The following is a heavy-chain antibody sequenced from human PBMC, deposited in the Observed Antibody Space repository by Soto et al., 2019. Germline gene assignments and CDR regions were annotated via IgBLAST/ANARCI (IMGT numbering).Heavy chain of an antibody. Sequence: GGSLRLSCAASGFTVSSNYMSWVRQAPGKGLEWVSVIYSGGSTYYADSVKGRFTISRDNSKNTLYLQMNSLRAEDTAVYYCARGKYDFWSGYYYWGQGTLVTVSS. CDR1: GFTVSSNY. CDR3: ARGKYDFWSGYYY. J-gene: IGHJ4*02. D-gene: IGHD3-3*01. CDR2: IYSGGST. V-gene: IGHV3-53*01.